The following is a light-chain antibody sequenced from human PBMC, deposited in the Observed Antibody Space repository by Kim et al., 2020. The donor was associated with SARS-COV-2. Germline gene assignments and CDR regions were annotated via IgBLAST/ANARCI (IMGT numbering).Light chain of an antibody. CDR3: KSRDSSGKVV. J-gene: IGLJ2*01. Sequence: SSELTQDPAVSVALGQTVRITCQGDSLRRYYASWYQQKPGQAPVLVIYGKNNRPSGIPDRFSGSNSGNTASLTITGAQAEEEADYYCKSRDSSGKVVFGGGTQLTVL. CDR1: SLRRYY. V-gene: IGLV3-19*01. CDR2: GKN.